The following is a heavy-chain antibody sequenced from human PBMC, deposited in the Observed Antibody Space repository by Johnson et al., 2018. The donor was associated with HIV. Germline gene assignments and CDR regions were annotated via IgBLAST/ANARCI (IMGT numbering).Heavy chain of an antibody. Sequence: EVHLVESGGGLVKPGGSLRLSCAASGFTFSHAWMSWVRQAPGKGLEWVGHIESKADGGAADYAAPLYGRFTISRDDSKSTLYLHMNSLKTEDTAVYYCTTAIFGVLVHSFDIWGQGTMVTVSS. V-gene: IGHV3-15*04. CDR1: GFTFSHAW. CDR3: TTAIFGVLVHSFDI. D-gene: IGHD3-3*01. J-gene: IGHJ3*02. CDR2: IESKADGGAA.